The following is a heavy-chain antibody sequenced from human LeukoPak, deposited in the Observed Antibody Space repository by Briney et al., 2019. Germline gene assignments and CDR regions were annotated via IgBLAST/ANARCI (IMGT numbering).Heavy chain of an antibody. CDR2: IRSKANSYAT. J-gene: IGHJ4*02. CDR3: SRHAGSSWEETDS. CDR1: GFTFSGSA. D-gene: IGHD6-13*01. V-gene: IGHV3-73*01. Sequence: PGGSLRLSCAASGFTFSGSAMHWVRQASGKGLEWIGRIRSKANSYATAYAASVQGRFTISRDDSKNTAYLQMNSLKTEDTAVYYCSRHAGSSWEETDSWGQGTLVTVSS.